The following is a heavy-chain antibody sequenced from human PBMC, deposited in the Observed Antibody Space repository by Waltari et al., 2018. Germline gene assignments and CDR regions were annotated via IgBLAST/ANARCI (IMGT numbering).Heavy chain of an antibody. CDR3: ARGLVSGPFDS. J-gene: IGHJ4*02. Sequence: CNVSGGTFSSYGINWVRQAPGQGFEWMARVVPILDSTNYAETFQGRVTVTADKSTTTAYMELTSLRSEDTAVYYCARGLVSGPFDSWGQGTLVTVSS. CDR1: GGTFSSYG. V-gene: IGHV1-69*04. D-gene: IGHD2-21*01. CDR2: VVPILDST.